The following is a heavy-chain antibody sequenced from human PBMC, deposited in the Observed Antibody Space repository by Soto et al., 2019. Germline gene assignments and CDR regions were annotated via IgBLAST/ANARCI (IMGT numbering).Heavy chain of an antibody. J-gene: IGHJ5*02. V-gene: IGHV4-31*03. CDR3: ARAWTATAGWANWFDR. CDR1: GGSISGEGYY. D-gene: IGHD6-13*01. Sequence: QVQLQESGPGLVEPSQTLSLTCTVSGGSISGEGYYWSWIRQYSGRGLEWIGYIHYSASTYSNPSRKSRVPISLDTSKPQFCLKLTSVTAADTAVYYCARAWTATAGWANWFDRWGQGTLVTVSS. CDR2: IHYSAST.